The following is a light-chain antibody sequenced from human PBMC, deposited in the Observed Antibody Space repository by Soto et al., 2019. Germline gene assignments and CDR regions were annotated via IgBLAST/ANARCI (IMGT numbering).Light chain of an antibody. V-gene: IGKV1-5*01. CDR3: QQYNSYPWT. Sequence: DIQMTQSPSTLSASVGDRVTITCRASQSISSLLAWYQQKPGKAPKLLIYDASSLESGVPSRFSGSGSGTAFTLTISSLQPDDFATYYCQQYNSYPWTFGQGTKVEIK. J-gene: IGKJ1*01. CDR2: DAS. CDR1: QSISSL.